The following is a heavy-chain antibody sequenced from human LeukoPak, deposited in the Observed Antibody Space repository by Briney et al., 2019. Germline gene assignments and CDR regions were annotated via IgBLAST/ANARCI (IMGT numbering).Heavy chain of an antibody. J-gene: IGHJ4*02. D-gene: IGHD6-13*01. V-gene: IGHV3-23*01. CDR3: AKNRAGETAEGRIAAAGTMGY. CDR1: GFTFSSYA. Sequence: GGSLRLSCAASGFTFSSYAMSWVRQAPGKGLEWVSAISGSGGSTYYADSVKGRFTISRDNSKNTLYLQMNSLRAEDTAVYYCAKNRAGETAEGRIAAAGTMGYWGQGTLVTVSS. CDR2: ISGSGGST.